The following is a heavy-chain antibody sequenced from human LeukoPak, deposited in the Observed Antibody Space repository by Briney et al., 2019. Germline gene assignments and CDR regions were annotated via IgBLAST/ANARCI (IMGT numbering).Heavy chain of an antibody. CDR2: IYHSGST. D-gene: IGHD2-8*01. CDR1: GYSISRGYC. CDR3: ARNSVLTMYPISEEGWFDP. Sequence: SETLSLTCDVSGYSISRGYCWGWIRQPPGKGLEWIGSIYHSGSTYYNPSLKTRVTISIDTSKNRSALKLRSVTAADTAVYYCARNSVLTMYPISEEGWFDPWGQGTLVTVSS. V-gene: IGHV4-38-2*01. J-gene: IGHJ5*02.